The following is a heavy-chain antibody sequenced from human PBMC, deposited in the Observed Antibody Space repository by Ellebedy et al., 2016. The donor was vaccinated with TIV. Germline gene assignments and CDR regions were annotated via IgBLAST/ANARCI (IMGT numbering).Heavy chain of an antibody. CDR2: INPASGNS. J-gene: IGHJ4*02. V-gene: IGHV1-46*01. D-gene: IGHD3-22*01. Sequence: ASVKVSCTASGYTFTSYFLYWVRQAPGQGLEWMGIINPASGNSNYAQKFQGRVTMTRDTSTSTVYMELSSLTSEDTAVYYCARWDNYYYDSSGYYYNYWGQGTLVTVSS. CDR1: GYTFTSYF. CDR3: ARWDNYYYDSSGYYYNY.